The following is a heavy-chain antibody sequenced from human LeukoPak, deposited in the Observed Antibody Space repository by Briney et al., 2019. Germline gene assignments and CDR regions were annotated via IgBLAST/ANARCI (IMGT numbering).Heavy chain of an antibody. Sequence: SETLSLTCTVSGASISRYYWSWIRQPPGKGLEWIGYIYTSGSTKYNPSLKSRITISVDTSKNQFSLKLSSVTAADTAVYYCAKGPPFDYWGQGTLVTVSS. CDR2: IYTSGST. CDR3: AKGPPFDY. J-gene: IGHJ4*02. V-gene: IGHV4-4*09. CDR1: GASISRYY.